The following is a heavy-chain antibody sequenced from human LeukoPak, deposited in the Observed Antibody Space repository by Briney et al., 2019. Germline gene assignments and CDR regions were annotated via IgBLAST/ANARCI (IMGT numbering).Heavy chain of an antibody. J-gene: IGHJ4*02. D-gene: IGHD1-1*01. Sequence: ASVKVSCKASGYTFTSYGISWVRQAPGQGLEWMGWISAYNGNTNYAQKLQGRVTMTTDTSTSTAYMELRSLRSDDTAVYYCAADLRLERRPDYWGQGTLVTVSS. CDR3: AADLRLERRPDY. V-gene: IGHV1-18*01. CDR1: GYTFTSYG. CDR2: ISAYNGNT.